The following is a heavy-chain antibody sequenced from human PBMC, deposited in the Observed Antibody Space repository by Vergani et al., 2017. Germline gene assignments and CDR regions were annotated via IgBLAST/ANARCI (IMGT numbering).Heavy chain of an antibody. CDR2: ISSSSSYI. V-gene: IGHV3-21*01. D-gene: IGHD5-24*01. CDR1: GFTFSSYS. Sequence: EVQLVESGGGLVQPGGSLRLSCAASGFTFSSYSMNWVRQAPGQGLEWVSSISSSSSYIYYADSVKGRFTISRDNAKNSLYLQMNSLRAEDTAVYYCARDTTERWLQLHGAFDIWGQGTMVTVSS. CDR3: ARDTTERWLQLHGAFDI. J-gene: IGHJ3*02.